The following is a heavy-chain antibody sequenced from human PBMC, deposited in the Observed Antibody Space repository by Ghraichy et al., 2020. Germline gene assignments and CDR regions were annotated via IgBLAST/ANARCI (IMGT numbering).Heavy chain of an antibody. V-gene: IGHV3-33*01. CDR3: ARMMWGYELDY. Sequence: GGSLRLSCAASGFTFSSYGMHWVRQAPGKGLEWVAVIWYDGSNKYYADSVKGRFTISRDNSKNTLYLQMNSLRAEDTAVYYCARMMWGYELDYWGQGTLVTVSS. J-gene: IGHJ4*02. CDR2: IWYDGSNK. D-gene: IGHD5-12*01. CDR1: GFTFSSYG.